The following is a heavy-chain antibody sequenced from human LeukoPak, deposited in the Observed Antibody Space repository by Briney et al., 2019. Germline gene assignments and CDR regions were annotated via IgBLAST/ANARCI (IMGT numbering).Heavy chain of an antibody. CDR1: GFTFSSYA. V-gene: IGHV3-64*01. D-gene: IGHD5-12*01. CDR3: ARRPWLYYYYMDV. J-gene: IGHJ6*03. CDR2: ISSNGGST. Sequence: GGSLRLSCAASGFTFSSYAMHWVRQAPGKGLEYVSAISSNGGSTYYANSVKGRFTISRDNSKNTLYLQMGSLRAEDMAVYYCARRPWLYYYYMDVWGKGTTVTVSS.